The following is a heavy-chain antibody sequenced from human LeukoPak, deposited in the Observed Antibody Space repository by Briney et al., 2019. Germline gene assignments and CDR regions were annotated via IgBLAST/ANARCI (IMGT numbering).Heavy chain of an antibody. CDR1: GLTFSRYW. CDR3: ARWSVAQVLDY. Sequence: GGALSLSCAACGLTFSRYWMSWVRQAPGKGLEGVANIKQDGSEKYYVDSVKGRFTISRGNAKNSLYLQMNSLRAEDTAVYYCARWSVAQVLDYWGEGTLVTVSP. J-gene: IGHJ4*02. D-gene: IGHD4-23*01. CDR2: IKQDGSEK. V-gene: IGHV3-7*01.